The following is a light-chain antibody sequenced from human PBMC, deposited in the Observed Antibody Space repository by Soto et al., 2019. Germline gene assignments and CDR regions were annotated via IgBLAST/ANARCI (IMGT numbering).Light chain of an antibody. Sequence: DIQMTQSPSSLSASVGDRVTITCQASHDITSFLNWYQHKPGRSPKLLIYAASILEAGVPTRFSGSASGTHFNFTISSLQPEDVATYYCQHCDYLPIFGPGTTVPFK. CDR1: HDITSF. CDR2: AAS. J-gene: IGKJ3*01. V-gene: IGKV1-33*01. CDR3: QHCDYLPI.